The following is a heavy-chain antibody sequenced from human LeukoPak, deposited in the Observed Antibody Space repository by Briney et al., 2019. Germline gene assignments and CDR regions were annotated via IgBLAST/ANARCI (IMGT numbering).Heavy chain of an antibody. Sequence: ASVKVSCKASGYTFTSYGISWVRQAPGQGLEWMGGIIPIFGTANYAQKFQGRVTITTDESTSTAYMELSSLRSEDTAVYYCARGRPIYDFDSWFDPWGQGTLVTVSS. J-gene: IGHJ5*02. D-gene: IGHD3-3*01. CDR1: GYTFTSYG. CDR3: ARGRPIYDFDSWFDP. V-gene: IGHV1-69*05. CDR2: IIPIFGTA.